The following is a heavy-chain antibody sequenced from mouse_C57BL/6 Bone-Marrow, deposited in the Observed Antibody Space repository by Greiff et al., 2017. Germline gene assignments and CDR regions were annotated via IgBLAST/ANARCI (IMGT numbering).Heavy chain of an antibody. J-gene: IGHJ2*01. Sequence: VQLQQSGPELVKPGASVKISCKASGYTFTDYYMNWVKQSHGKSLEWIGDINPNNGGTSYNQKFKGNATLTVDKSSSTAYMELRSLTSEDSAVYYCARSWDFDYWGQGTTLTVSS. CDR1: GYTFTDYY. CDR2: INPNNGGT. V-gene: IGHV1-26*01. D-gene: IGHD4-1*01. CDR3: ARSWDFDY.